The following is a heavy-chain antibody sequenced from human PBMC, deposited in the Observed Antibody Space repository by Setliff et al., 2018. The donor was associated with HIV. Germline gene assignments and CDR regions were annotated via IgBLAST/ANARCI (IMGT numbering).Heavy chain of an antibody. CDR2: IYYSGST. Sequence: TLSLTCTVAGGSISSHFWSWIRQPPGKGLEWIGSIYYSGSTNYNPSLKSRVTISVVTSKNQFSLKLSSVTAADTAVYYCARGTLYYDYVWVTPFSFDYWGQGTLVTSPQ. V-gene: IGHV4-59*11. CDR1: GGSISSHF. D-gene: IGHD3-16*01. J-gene: IGHJ4*02. CDR3: ARGTLYYDYVWVTPFSFDY.